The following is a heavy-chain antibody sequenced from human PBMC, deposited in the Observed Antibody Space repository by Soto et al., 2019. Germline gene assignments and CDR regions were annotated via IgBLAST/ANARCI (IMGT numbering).Heavy chain of an antibody. D-gene: IGHD3-22*01. Sequence: GPALKISGEGSGDSVASYWMTWVRQKPGKGLEWMGRIDPSDSQTYYSPSFRGHVTISVTKSITTVFLQWSSLRASDTAMYYCARQIYDSDTGPNFQYYFDSWGQGTPVTVSS. V-gene: IGHV5-10-1*01. CDR1: GDSVASYW. CDR3: ARQIYDSDTGPNFQYYFDS. J-gene: IGHJ4*02. CDR2: IDPSDSQT.